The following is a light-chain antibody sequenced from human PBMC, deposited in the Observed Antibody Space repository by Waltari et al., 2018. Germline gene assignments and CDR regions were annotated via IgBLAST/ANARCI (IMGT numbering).Light chain of an antibody. J-gene: IGLJ3*02. CDR2: KAT. CDR1: SGSVSSTSY. CDR3: SLYTGSGIWV. Sequence: QTVVTQEPSLSVSPGGTVTLTCALSSGSVSSTSYATWYQHTPGQAPRTLVYKATSRSSGVPDRFSGSILGNKAALTITGAQADDESDYYCSLYTGSGIWVFGGGTKLTVL. V-gene: IGLV8-61*01.